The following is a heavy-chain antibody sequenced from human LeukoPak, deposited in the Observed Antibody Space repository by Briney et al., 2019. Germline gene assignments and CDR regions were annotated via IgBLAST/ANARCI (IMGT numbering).Heavy chain of an antibody. Sequence: SETLSLTCTVSGGSISNYYWGWIRQPPGKGLEWIGSIYYSGSTYYNPSLKSRVTISVDTSKNQFSLKLSSVTAADTAVYYCARVTGGGALARYFDYWGQGTLVTVSS. CDR2: IYYSGST. D-gene: IGHD1-26*01. CDR3: ARVTGGGALARYFDY. CDR1: GGSISNYY. J-gene: IGHJ4*02. V-gene: IGHV4-39*07.